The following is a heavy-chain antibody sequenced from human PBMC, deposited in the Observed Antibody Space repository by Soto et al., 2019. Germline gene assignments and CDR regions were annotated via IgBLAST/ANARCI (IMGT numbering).Heavy chain of an antibody. CDR2: ISGSANGT. V-gene: IGHV3-23*01. D-gene: IGHD6-19*01. CDR3: VKVYSSPSVFYLLQ. CDR1: GITLSRYA. J-gene: IGHJ4*02. Sequence: EGQLLESGGGLVQPGKSLRLSCVASGITLSRYAMAWVRQAPGKGLEWVSVISGSANGTEYADSVKGRFTISRDNSMHTLYLQMDSLRVEDTAVYYCVKVYSSPSVFYLLQWGPGTLVTVSS.